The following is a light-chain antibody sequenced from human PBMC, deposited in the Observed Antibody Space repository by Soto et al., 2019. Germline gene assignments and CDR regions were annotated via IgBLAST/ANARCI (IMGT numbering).Light chain of an antibody. CDR1: QTVTNTY. CDR3: QQYGTLPPT. Sequence: EIVLTQSPGTLSLSPGERATLSCRASQTVTNTYLAWYQQKSGQAPNFLIYGASNSATGIPDRFSGSGSGTDFTLTISRLEPEDFAVYYCQQYGTLPPTFGGGTKVEI. J-gene: IGKJ4*01. V-gene: IGKV3-20*01. CDR2: GAS.